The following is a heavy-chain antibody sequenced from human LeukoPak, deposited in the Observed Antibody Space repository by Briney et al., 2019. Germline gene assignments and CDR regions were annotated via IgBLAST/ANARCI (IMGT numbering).Heavy chain of an antibody. Sequence: GGSLRLSCAASGFTLSSHPMNWVRQAPGKGLEWVSYIGNDGRMMYYADSVKGRFTISRDSAKNSLYLQMNSLGADDTAVYYCARDASHFDSSGYFHNYYYGMDGWGQGTTVTVSS. CDR1: GFTLSSHP. J-gene: IGHJ6*02. CDR2: IGNDGRMM. D-gene: IGHD3-22*01. CDR3: ARDASHFDSSGYFHNYYYGMDG. V-gene: IGHV3-48*03.